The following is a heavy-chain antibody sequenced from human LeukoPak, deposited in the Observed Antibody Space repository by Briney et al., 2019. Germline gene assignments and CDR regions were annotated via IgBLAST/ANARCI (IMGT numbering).Heavy chain of an antibody. CDR2: IYYSGRT. Sequence: PSETLSLTCTVSGGSISDYYWSWIRQPPGKGLEGSGYIYYSGRTNYNPSLKSRATMSVDVSNNHFSLKLSSVIAADTAMYYCTREVNYYFDYWGQGTLVTVSS. CDR3: TREVNYYFDY. D-gene: IGHD1-7*01. V-gene: IGHV4-59*01. J-gene: IGHJ4*02. CDR1: GGSISDYY.